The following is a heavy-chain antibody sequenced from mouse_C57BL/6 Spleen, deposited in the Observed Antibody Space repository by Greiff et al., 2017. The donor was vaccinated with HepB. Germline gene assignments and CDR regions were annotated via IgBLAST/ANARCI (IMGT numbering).Heavy chain of an antibody. Sequence: EVKLVESGGGLVKPGGSLKLSCAASGFTFSSYAMSWVRQTPEKRLEWVATISDGGSYTYYPDNVKGRFTISRDNAKNNLYLQMSHLKSEDTAMYYCAGYDYFAYWGQGTLVTVSA. CDR1: GFTFSSYA. CDR3: AGYDYFAY. J-gene: IGHJ3*01. V-gene: IGHV5-4*03. D-gene: IGHD2-4*01. CDR2: ISDGGSYT.